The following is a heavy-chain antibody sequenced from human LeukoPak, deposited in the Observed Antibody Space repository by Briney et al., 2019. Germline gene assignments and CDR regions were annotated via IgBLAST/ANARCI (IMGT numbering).Heavy chain of an antibody. CDR3: ARAGWLKPLDY. V-gene: IGHV1-18*01. D-gene: IGHD5-12*01. J-gene: IGHJ4*02. CDR1: GYTFISYG. Sequence: GASVTVSCKASGYTFISYGLSWVRQAPGQGLEWMGWVSAYNGNTNYAQKLQGRVTMTTDTSTSTVYMELRSLRSDDTDVYYCARAGWLKPLDYWGQGTLVTVSS. CDR2: VSAYNGNT.